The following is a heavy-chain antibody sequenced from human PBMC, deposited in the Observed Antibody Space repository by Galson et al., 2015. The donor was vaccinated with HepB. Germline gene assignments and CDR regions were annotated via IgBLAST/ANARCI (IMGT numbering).Heavy chain of an antibody. D-gene: IGHD3-22*01. CDR1: GYSFTRHG. J-gene: IGHJ5*02. CDR3: ARDYLVTTRNWLDP. CDR2: INIYNGDT. Sequence: SVKVSCKASGYSFTRHGINWVRQAPGQGLEWMGRINIYNGDTNSAEKFQGRLALTTDTSTNTANMELRSLISEDTAVDYCARDYLVTTRNWLDPWGQGTLVTVSS. V-gene: IGHV1-18*01.